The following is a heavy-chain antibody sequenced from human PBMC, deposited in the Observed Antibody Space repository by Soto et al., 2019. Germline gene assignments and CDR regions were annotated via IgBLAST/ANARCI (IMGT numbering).Heavy chain of an antibody. D-gene: IGHD3-22*01. CDR1: GESFSNHY. J-gene: IGHJ6*02. V-gene: IGHV4-34*01. CDR3: ARGVVYRDVGLAYGMDV. Sequence: SETLSLTCAVYGESFSNHYWTWIRQSPGKGLEWVGEINYSGSTRYNWSLGSRVTISVDTSKNQFSLMVTSVTAEDTAVYYCARGVVYRDVGLAYGMDVWGQGTTVTVS. CDR2: INYSGST.